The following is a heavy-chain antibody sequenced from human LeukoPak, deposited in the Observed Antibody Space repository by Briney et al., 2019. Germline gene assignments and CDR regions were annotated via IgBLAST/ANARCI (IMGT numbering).Heavy chain of an antibody. J-gene: IGHJ4*02. V-gene: IGHV1-69*06. D-gene: IGHD3-22*01. CDR1: GGTFSSYA. CDR2: IIPIFGTA. Sequence: ASVKVSCKASGGTFSSYAISWVRQAPGQGLEWMGGIIPIFGTANYAQKFQGRVTITADKSTSTAYMELRSLRSDDTAVYYCARGMYYDSSGCLDYWGQGTLVTVSS. CDR3: ARGMYYDSSGCLDY.